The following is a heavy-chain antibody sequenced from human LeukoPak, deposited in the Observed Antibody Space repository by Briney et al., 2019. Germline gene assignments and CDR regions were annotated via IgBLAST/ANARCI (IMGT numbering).Heavy chain of an antibody. CDR1: GGTFGSYT. D-gene: IGHD5-12*01. V-gene: IGHV1-69*04. CDR3: ARDSIVATKGYNYYGLDV. Sequence: SVKVSCKAPGGTFGSYTISWVRQAPGQGLEWMGRIIPIFGITKYAQKFQGRVTITADKSTSTANMELSSLRSEDTAVYYCARDSIVATKGYNYYGLDVWGQGTTVTVSS. CDR2: IIPIFGIT. J-gene: IGHJ6*02.